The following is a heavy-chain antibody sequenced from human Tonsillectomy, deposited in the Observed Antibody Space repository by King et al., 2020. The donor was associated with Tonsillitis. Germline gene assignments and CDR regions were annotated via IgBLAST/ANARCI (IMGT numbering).Heavy chain of an antibody. J-gene: IGHJ4*02. V-gene: IGHV2-70*01. CDR3: ARGAHDSGSYYSDY. CDR1: GFSLSTSGMC. CDR2: IDWDDDK. Sequence: VTLKESGPALVKPTQTLTLTCTFSGFSLSTSGMCVSWIRQPPGKALEWLALIDWDDDKYYSTSLKTRLTISKDTSKNQVVLTMTNMDPVTTATYYCARGAHDSGSYYSDYWGQGTLVTVSS. D-gene: IGHD1-26*01.